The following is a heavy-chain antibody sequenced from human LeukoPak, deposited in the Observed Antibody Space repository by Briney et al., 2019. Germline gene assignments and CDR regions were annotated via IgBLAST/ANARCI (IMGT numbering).Heavy chain of an antibody. J-gene: IGHJ4*02. V-gene: IGHV4-59*01. CDR1: GGSISSYY. Sequence: SETLSLTCTVSGGSISSYYWSWIRQPPGKGLEWIGYIYYSGSTNYNPSLKSRVTISVDTSKNQFSLKLSSVTAADTAVYYCARSSTGVTGDYWGRGTLVTVSS. CDR3: ARSSTGVTGDY. D-gene: IGHD4-23*01. CDR2: IYYSGST.